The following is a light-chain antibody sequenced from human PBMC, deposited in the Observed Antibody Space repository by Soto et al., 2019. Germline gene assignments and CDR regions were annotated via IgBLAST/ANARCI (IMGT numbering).Light chain of an antibody. CDR1: QCVSANH. CDR3: QRYSRATFT. Sequence: DIVLTQSPGTLSLSPGERATLSCRASQCVSANHLTWYQQKPGQAPRLLMCGASTRATGIPDRFSGSWSGTGFTLTISRLEPEDFAVYFCQRYSRATFTFGPMTKLDI. J-gene: IGKJ3*01. V-gene: IGKV3-20*01. CDR2: GAS.